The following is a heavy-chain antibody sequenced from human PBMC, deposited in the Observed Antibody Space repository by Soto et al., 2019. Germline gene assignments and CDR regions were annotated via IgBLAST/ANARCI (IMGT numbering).Heavy chain of an antibody. J-gene: IGHJ4*02. V-gene: IGHV1-69*01. CDR2: IIPVFATT. CDR3: AAPGWTGLY. Sequence: QVQLVQSGAEVKKPGSSVKVSCKASGGTFSSLAISWVRQAPGQGLEWMGGIIPVFATTDYAQKFQGRVTITADESTTTAHMNLNTLGSAVTDLYYGAAPGWTGLYWGQGTLVTVSS. CDR1: GGTFSSLA. D-gene: IGHD3-9*01.